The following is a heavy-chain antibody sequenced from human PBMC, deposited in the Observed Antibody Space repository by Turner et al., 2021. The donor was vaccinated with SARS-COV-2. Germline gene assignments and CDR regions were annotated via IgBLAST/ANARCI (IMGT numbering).Heavy chain of an antibody. CDR2: VIPIFGTA. D-gene: IGHD3-22*01. Sequence: QVQLVQSVAEVKKPGSSVKFSCKASGGSFVSYAISWVRQAPGQGLEGTGGVIPIFGTANCAQEFQGRVTITADESTSTAYMELSSLRSENTAVYYCARARGVDYYDSTGQRFDPWGQGTLVTVSS. J-gene: IGHJ5*02. CDR3: ARARGVDYYDSTGQRFDP. CDR1: GGSFVSYA. V-gene: IGHV1-69*01.